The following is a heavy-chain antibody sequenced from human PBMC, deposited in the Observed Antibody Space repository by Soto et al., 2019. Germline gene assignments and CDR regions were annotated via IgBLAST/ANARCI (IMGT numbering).Heavy chain of an antibody. CDR3: ARESSGNHNHNWFDP. CDR1: GGSLSPYY. Sequence: SETLSLTCTVSGGSLSPYYWSWVRQPPGKGLEWIGFIWFSGTSTYNPSLRGRVTMSVDTSKNQLSLEMNSVTAADTAVYYCARESSGNHNHNWFDPWGLGTLVTVSS. V-gene: IGHV4-59*01. CDR2: IWFSGTS. D-gene: IGHD1-20*01. J-gene: IGHJ5*02.